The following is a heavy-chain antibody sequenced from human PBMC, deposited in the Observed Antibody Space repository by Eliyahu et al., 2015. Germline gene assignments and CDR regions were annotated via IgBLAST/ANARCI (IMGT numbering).Heavy chain of an antibody. CDR3: ASSRYNA. CDR2: IKEDGSEK. CDR1: GFXFSRXX. J-gene: IGHJ5*02. V-gene: IGHV3-7*01. Sequence: EAQLVESGGGSVQPGGSLRLTCXASGFXFSRXXXXWVRQAPGKGLEWVANIKEDGSEKYYVDSVKGRFTISRDNAKNSLYLQMNSLRAEDTAVYYCASSRYNAWGQGTLVTVSS. D-gene: IGHD1-1*01.